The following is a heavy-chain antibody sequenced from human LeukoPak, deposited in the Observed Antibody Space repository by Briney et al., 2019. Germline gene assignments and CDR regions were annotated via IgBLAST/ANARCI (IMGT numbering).Heavy chain of an antibody. CDR2: FDPEDGET. D-gene: IGHD2-2*01. CDR1: GYTLTELS. V-gene: IGHV1-24*01. CDR3: ATSRGYCSSTSCSGVFDY. Sequence: ASVKVSCKVSGYTLTELSMHWVRQAPGKGLEWMGGFDPEDGETIYALKFQGRVTMTEDTSTDTAYMELSSLRSEDTAVYYCATSRGYCSSTSCSGVFDYWGQGTLVTVSS. J-gene: IGHJ4*02.